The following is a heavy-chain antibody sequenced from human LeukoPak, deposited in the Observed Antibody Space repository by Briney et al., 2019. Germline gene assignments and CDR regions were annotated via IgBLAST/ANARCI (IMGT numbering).Heavy chain of an antibody. V-gene: IGHV1-8*02. CDR3: ARGHPKTLDWFDP. Sequence: ASVKVSCKASGYIFTNYDINWVRQAIGQGLEWVGWMNPNSGNTGYAQKFQGRVTMTTDTSTSTAYMELRSLRSDDTAVYYCARGHPKTLDWFDPWGQGTLVTVSS. CDR1: GYIFTNYD. D-gene: IGHD3-16*01. J-gene: IGHJ5*02. CDR2: MNPNSGNT.